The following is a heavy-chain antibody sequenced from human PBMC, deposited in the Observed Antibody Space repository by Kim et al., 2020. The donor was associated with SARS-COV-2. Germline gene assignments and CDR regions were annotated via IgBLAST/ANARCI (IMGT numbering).Heavy chain of an antibody. CDR1: GFTFSSYG. D-gene: IGHD4-17*01. J-gene: IGHJ6*02. CDR2: IWYDGSNK. Sequence: GGSLRLSCAASGFTFSSYGMHWVRQAPGKGLEWVAVIWYDGSNKYYADSVKGRFTISRDNSKNTLYLQMNSLRAEDTAVYYCARFYDYGDYYYYYGMDVWGQGTTVTVSS. V-gene: IGHV3-33*01. CDR3: ARFYDYGDYYYYYGMDV.